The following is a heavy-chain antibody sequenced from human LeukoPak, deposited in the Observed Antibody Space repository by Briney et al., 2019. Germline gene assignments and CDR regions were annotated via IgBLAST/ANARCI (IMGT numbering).Heavy chain of an antibody. CDR1: GFTFSDHY. J-gene: IGHJ4*02. Sequence: GGSLRLSCAASGFTFSDHYMSWIRQAPGKGLEWVSYISSSGSTIYYADSVKGRFTISRDNAKNSLYLQMNSLRAEDTAVYYCGTMVRGAPPLGWGQGTLVTVSS. CDR3: GTMVRGAPPLG. D-gene: IGHD3-10*01. V-gene: IGHV3-11*01. CDR2: ISSSGSTI.